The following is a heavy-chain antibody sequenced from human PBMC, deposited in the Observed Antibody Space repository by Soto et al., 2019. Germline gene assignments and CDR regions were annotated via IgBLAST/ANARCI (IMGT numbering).Heavy chain of an antibody. D-gene: IGHD4-17*01. V-gene: IGHV3-9*01. CDR1: GFTFDDYA. J-gene: IGHJ6*03. CDR2: ISWNSGSI. Sequence: GGSLRLSCAASGFTFDDYAMHWVRQAPGKGLEWVSGISWNSGSIGYADSVKGRFTISRDNAKNSLYLQMNSLRAEETALYYCAKDIYGDSPHYYYMDVWGKGTTVTVSS. CDR3: AKDIYGDSPHYYYMDV.